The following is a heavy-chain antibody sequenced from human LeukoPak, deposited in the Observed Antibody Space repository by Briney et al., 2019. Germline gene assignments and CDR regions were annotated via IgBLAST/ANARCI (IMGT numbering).Heavy chain of an antibody. CDR3: ARSAGTWFDP. V-gene: IGHV3-48*03. J-gene: IGHJ5*02. CDR2: IGSSGNTI. CDR1: GFTFSTYE. Sequence: QPGGSLKLSCAASGFTFSTYEMSWVRQAPGKGLEWVSYIGSSGNTIYYADSVKGRFTISRDNAKNSLYLQMNSLRAEDTAVYYCARSAGTWFDPWGQGTLVTVSS. D-gene: IGHD1-1*01.